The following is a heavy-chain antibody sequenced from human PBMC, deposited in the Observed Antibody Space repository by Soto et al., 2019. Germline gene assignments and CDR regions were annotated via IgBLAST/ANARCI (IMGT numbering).Heavy chain of an antibody. J-gene: IGHJ6*02. Sequence: QVQLVQSGAEEKKPGASVKVSCKASGYTFTNYAMHWVRQAPGQRLEWMGWINAGNGNKKYSQKFQGRVTITRDTSARTAYMKLSSLNSEDTAVYHCASSATTADYYSGMDVWGQGTTVPVSS. V-gene: IGHV1-3*05. CDR3: ASSATTADYYSGMDV. D-gene: IGHD1-26*01. CDR1: GYTFTNYA. CDR2: INAGNGNK.